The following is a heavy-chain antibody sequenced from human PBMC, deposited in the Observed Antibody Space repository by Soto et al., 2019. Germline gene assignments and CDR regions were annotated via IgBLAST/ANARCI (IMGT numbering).Heavy chain of an antibody. D-gene: IGHD6-19*01. J-gene: IGHJ4*02. CDR3: ARDPAVSSRSYDY. Sequence: ASVKVSCKASGYTFTTYAMHWVRQAPGQGLEWMGWINAGNGNTKHSQKFQGRVTITRDTSASTAYMELSSLRSEDTAVYYCARDPAVSSRSYDYWGQGTLVTVSS. CDR1: GYTFTTYA. V-gene: IGHV1-3*01. CDR2: INAGNGNT.